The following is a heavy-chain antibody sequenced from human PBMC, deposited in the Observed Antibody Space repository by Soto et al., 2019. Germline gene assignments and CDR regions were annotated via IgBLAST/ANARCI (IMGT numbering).Heavy chain of an antibody. D-gene: IGHD2-21*02. Sequence: LSLTCTVSGGSISSYYWSWIRQPPGKGLEWSGYVYYSGSTNYNPSLKSRVTISVDTSKNQFSLKLSSVTAADTAVYYCAMWGGCGGDCSDYYYYGMDVWGQGTTVTVSS. V-gene: IGHV4-59*01. CDR3: AMWGGCGGDCSDYYYYGMDV. J-gene: IGHJ6*02. CDR1: GGSISSYY. CDR2: VYYSGST.